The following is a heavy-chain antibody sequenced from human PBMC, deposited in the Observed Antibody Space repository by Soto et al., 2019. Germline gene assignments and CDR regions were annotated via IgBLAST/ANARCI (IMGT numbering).Heavy chain of an antibody. V-gene: IGHV3-21*01. Sequence: GGSLRLSCAASGFTFSSYSMNWVRQAPGKGLEWVSSISSSSSYIYYADSVKGRFTISRDNAKNSLFLQMNSLRAEDTAVYYCARSQDYYYGMDVWGQGTTVTVSS. J-gene: IGHJ6*02. CDR2: ISSSSSYI. CDR3: ARSQDYYYGMDV. CDR1: GFTFSSYS.